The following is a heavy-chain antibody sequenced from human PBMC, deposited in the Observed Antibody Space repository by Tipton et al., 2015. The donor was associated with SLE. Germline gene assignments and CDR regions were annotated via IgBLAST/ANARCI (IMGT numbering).Heavy chain of an antibody. CDR3: ARGVAGYFYYCYLDV. Sequence: TLSLTCAVSGGSFNGYSWSWVRQSPGKGLEWIGEISHSRTTNYNPSLKIRVSMSLDTSTNQFSLRLSSVTAADTAVYYCARGVAGYFYYCYLDVWGXXTTVTISS. CDR1: GGSFNGYS. V-gene: IGHV4-34*01. CDR2: ISHSRTT. J-gene: IGHJ6*03.